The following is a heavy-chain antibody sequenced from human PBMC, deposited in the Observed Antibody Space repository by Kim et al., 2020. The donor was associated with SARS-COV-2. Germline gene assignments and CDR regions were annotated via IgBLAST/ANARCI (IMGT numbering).Heavy chain of an antibody. CDR1: GFTFSSYG. CDR3: AKDFTVVVTAESIVFDY. D-gene: IGHD2-21*02. CDR2: ISYDGSNK. V-gene: IGHV3-30*18. J-gene: IGHJ4*02. Sequence: GGSLRLSCAASGFTFSSYGMHWVRQAPGKGLEWVAVISYDGSNKYYADSVKGRFTISRDNSKDTLYLQMNSLRAEDTAVYYCAKDFTVVVTAESIVFDYWGQGTLFTVSS.